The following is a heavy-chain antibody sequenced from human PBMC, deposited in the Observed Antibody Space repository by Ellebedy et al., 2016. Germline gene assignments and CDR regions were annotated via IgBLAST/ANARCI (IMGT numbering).Heavy chain of an antibody. D-gene: IGHD5-12*01. CDR1: GYTFTSFG. CDR2: IIPIFGTA. CDR3: ARAFEYSGYDGGYYFDY. Sequence: SVKVSXXASGYTFTSFGISWVRQAPGQGLEWMGGIIPIFGTANYAQKFQGRVTITADESTSTAYMELSSLRSEDTAVYYCARAFEYSGYDGGYYFDYWGQGTLVTVSS. V-gene: IGHV1-69*13. J-gene: IGHJ4*02.